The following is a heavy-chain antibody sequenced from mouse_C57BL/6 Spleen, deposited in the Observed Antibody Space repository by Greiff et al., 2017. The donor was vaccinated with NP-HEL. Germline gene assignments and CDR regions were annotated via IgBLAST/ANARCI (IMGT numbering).Heavy chain of an antibody. Sequence: EVKLVESGEGLVKPGGSLKLSCAASGFTFSSFAMSWVRQTPEKRLEWVAYISSGGDYIYYADTVKGGFTISRDNARNTLYLQMSSLKSEDTAMYYCTRDHYGSSYEGYYAMDYWGQGTSVTVSS. D-gene: IGHD1-1*01. V-gene: IGHV5-9-1*02. J-gene: IGHJ4*01. CDR3: TRDHYGSSYEGYYAMDY. CDR2: ISSGGDYI. CDR1: GFTFSSFA.